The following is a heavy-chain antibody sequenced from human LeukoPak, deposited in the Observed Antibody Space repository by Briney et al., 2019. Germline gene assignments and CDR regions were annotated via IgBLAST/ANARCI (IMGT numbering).Heavy chain of an antibody. CDR3: AREGGARSPARL. J-gene: IGHJ4*02. CDR2: IKQDGSEK. Sequence: TGGSLRLSCAASGFTFSNYWMSWVRQAPGKGLEWVGNIKQDGSEKSYVDSVKGRFTISRDNAKNSLDLQMNSLRGEDKAVYYCAREGGARSPARLWGQGTLVTVSS. V-gene: IGHV3-7*01. CDR1: GFTFSNYW. D-gene: IGHD3-10*01.